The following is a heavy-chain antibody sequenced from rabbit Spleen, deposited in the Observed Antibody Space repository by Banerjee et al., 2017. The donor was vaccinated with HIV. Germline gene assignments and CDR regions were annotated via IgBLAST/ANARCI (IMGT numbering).Heavy chain of an antibody. CDR2: IDPVFGST. J-gene: IGHJ4*01. D-gene: IGHD1-1*01. CDR1: GFDFSNYG. CDR3: VRARPYPFVL. Sequence: QEQLVESGGGLVQPGGSLKLSCKASGFDFSNYGVSWVRQAPGKGLEWIGYIDPVFGSTYSANGVNARFTISRHNAQNTLYLQLSSLTAADTATYFCVRARPYPFVLWGPGTLVTVS. V-gene: IGHV1S47*01.